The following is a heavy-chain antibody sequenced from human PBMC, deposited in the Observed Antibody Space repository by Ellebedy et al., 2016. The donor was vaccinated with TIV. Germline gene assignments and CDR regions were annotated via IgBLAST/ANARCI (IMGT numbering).Heavy chain of an antibody. CDR3: AWITLTGSKFYDDGVDV. Sequence: SGPTLVKPTQTLTLTCTFSGFLLRNSGMSVSWIRQPPGKALEWLARIDWDDDKYYSSSLKTRLTISKDTSKNQVVLTMTNMDTVDTATYYRAWITLTGSKFYDDGVDVWGQGTTVTVSS. CDR2: IDWDDDK. D-gene: IGHD3-9*01. CDR1: GFLLRNSGMS. V-gene: IGHV2-70*11. J-gene: IGHJ6*02.